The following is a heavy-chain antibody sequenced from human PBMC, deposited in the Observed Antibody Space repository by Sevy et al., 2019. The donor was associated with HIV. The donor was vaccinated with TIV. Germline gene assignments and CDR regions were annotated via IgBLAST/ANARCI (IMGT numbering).Heavy chain of an antibody. V-gene: IGHV1-18*01. CDR1: GYTFTSYG. Sequence: ASVKVSCKASGYTFTSYGISWVRQAPGQGLEWMGWISAYNGNTNYAQKLQGRVTMTTDTSTSTAYMELRSLRSDDTAVYYCARVANRITMVRGVPLNDYWGQGTLVTVSS. CDR2: ISAYNGNT. CDR3: ARVANRITMVRGVPLNDY. D-gene: IGHD3-10*01. J-gene: IGHJ4*02.